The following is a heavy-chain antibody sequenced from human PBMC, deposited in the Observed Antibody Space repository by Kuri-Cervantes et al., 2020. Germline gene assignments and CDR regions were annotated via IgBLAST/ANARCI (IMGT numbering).Heavy chain of an antibody. CDR1: GITLSDYD. J-gene: IGHJ5*02. CDR3: AFP. V-gene: IGHV3-74*01. CDR2: INSYGNDT. Sequence: GGSLRLSCAASGITLSDYDMDWVRQAPGKGLVWLSRINSYGNDTDYAESVKGRFTISRDNSKNTLYLQMNRLRVEDTAIYYCAFPWGRGTLVTVSS.